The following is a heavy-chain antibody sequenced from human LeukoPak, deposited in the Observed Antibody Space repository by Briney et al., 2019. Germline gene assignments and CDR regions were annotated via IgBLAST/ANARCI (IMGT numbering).Heavy chain of an antibody. Sequence: GGSLRLSCAASGFTFSSYSMNWVRQAPGKGLEWVSSISSSSSYIYYADSVKGRFTISRDNAKNSLYLQMNSLRAEDTAVYYCARDLLGGSCFTCWGQGTLVTVSS. CDR2: ISSSSSYI. J-gene: IGHJ4*02. CDR3: ARDLLGGSCFTC. V-gene: IGHV3-21*01. CDR1: GFTFSSYS. D-gene: IGHD2-15*01.